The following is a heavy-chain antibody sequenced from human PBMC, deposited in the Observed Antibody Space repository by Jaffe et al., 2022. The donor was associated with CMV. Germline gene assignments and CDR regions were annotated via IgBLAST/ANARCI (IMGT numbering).Heavy chain of an antibody. J-gene: IGHJ6*02. CDR3: ARTADYVSRPYYYYGMDV. CDR1: GGTFSSYA. V-gene: IGHV1-69*01. D-gene: IGHD3-16*01. CDR2: IIPIFGTA. Sequence: QVQLVQSGAEVKKPGSSVKVSCKASGGTFSSYAISWVRQAPGQGLEWMGGIIPIFGTANYAQKFQGRVTITADESTSTAYMELSSLRSEDTAVYYCARTADYVSRPYYYYGMDVWGQGTTVTVSS.